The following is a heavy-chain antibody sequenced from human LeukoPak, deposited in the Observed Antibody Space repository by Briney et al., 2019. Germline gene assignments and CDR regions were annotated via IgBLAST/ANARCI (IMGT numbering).Heavy chain of an antibody. Sequence: GRSLRLSCAASGFTFSSYGMHWVRQAPGKGLEWVAVIWYDGSNKYYADSVKGRFTISRDNSKNTLYLQMNSLGAEDTAVYYCARSYYDSSGSYFDYWGQGTLVTVSS. J-gene: IGHJ4*02. CDR2: IWYDGSNK. V-gene: IGHV3-33*01. CDR3: ARSYYDSSGSYFDY. D-gene: IGHD3-22*01. CDR1: GFTFSSYG.